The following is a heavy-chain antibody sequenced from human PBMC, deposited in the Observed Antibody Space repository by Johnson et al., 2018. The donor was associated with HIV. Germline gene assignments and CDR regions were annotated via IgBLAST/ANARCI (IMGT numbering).Heavy chain of an antibody. CDR2: ISWNSGSI. J-gene: IGHJ3*02. Sequence: VQLVESGGGVVQPGGSLRLSCAASGFTFSSYAMHWVRQAPGKGLEWVSGISWNSGSIGYADSVKGRFTISRDNAKNSLYLQMNSLRAEDTALYYCANLFRGDWGFDAFDIWGQGTVVTVSS. V-gene: IGHV3-9*01. CDR3: ANLFRGDWGFDAFDI. D-gene: IGHD7-27*01. CDR1: GFTFSSYA.